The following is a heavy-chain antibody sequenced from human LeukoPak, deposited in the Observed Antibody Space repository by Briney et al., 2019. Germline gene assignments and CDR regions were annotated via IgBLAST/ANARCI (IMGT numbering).Heavy chain of an antibody. CDR2: INHSGST. V-gene: IGHV4-34*01. Sequence: SETLPLTCAVYGGSFSGYYWSWIRQPPGKGLEWIGEINHSGSTNYNPSLKSRVTISVDTSKNQFSLKLSSVTAADTAVYYCARGGYYYDSGGPYYYYYMDVWGKGTTVTVSS. CDR1: GGSFSGYY. CDR3: ARGGYYYDSGGPYYYYYMDV. D-gene: IGHD3-22*01. J-gene: IGHJ6*03.